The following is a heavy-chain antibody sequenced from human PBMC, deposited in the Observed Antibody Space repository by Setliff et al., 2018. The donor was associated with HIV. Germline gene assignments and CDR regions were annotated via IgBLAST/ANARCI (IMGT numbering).Heavy chain of an antibody. J-gene: IGHJ5*02. CDR2: VNSSGTI. V-gene: IGHV4-39*01. CDR3: VRHGGEVRLWSGRGNWFDP. D-gene: IGHD2-15*01. Sequence: SETLSLTCTVSGGSISGPSYSWGWIRQPPGKGLEWIGSVNSSGTIDYNPSLKSRLSMSADMSKKYFFLRLNSVTAADTAVYHCVRHGGEVRLWSGRGNWFDPWGRGILVTV. CDR1: GGSISGPSYS.